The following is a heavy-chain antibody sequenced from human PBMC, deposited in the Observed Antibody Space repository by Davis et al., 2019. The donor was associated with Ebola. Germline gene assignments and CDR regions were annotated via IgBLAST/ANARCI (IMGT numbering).Heavy chain of an antibody. J-gene: IGHJ2*01. CDR2: IYYSGST. D-gene: IGHD1-14*01. CDR1: GGSISSYY. Sequence: PSETLSLTCTVSGGSISSYYWSWIRQPPGKGLEWIGYIYYSGSTNYNPSLKSRVTISVDTSKNQFSLKLSSVTAADTAVYYCARNRWYFDLWGRGTLVTVSS. V-gene: IGHV4-59*08. CDR3: ARNRWYFDL.